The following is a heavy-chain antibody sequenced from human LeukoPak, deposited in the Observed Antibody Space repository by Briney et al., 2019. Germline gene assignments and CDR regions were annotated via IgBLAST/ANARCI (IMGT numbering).Heavy chain of an antibody. Sequence: ASVKVSCKASGYTFTSYGISWVRQAPGQGLEWMGWISSYNGNTNYAQKLQGRVTMTTDTSTSTAYMELRSLRSDDTAVYYCARNSGNRYAKIIPGGYWGQGTLVTVSS. CDR1: GYTFTSYG. J-gene: IGHJ4*02. D-gene: IGHD5-18*01. V-gene: IGHV1-18*01. CDR2: ISSYNGNT. CDR3: ARNSGNRYAKIIPGGY.